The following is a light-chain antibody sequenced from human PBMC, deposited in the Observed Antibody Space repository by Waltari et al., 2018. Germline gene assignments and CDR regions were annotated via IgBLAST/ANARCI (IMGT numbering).Light chain of an antibody. Sequence: DIQMTQSPSSLSASVGDTVTVTCRASQNIRTYLNWYQQKTAKAPKLLIYGAATLQRGGPSRFRGSASGTEFTLTVTNLQPDDFATYFCQQSFSSPWTFGQGTTVNI. CDR3: QQSFSSPWT. CDR1: QNIRTY. J-gene: IGKJ1*01. CDR2: GAA. V-gene: IGKV1-39*01.